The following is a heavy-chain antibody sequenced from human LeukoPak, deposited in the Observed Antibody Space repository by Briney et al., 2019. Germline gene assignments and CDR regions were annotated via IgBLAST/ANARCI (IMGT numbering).Heavy chain of an antibody. J-gene: IGHJ4*02. Sequence: SGPTLVNPTQTLTLTCTFSGFSLTTTGMGVSWIRQPPGKPLELLSTVYWDGDRRHSPSLRNRLTITSDTSRNQVVLRMSNMDPVDTATFFCVHSLGGTICGSQTGRYSFHYWGQGTVVTVSS. CDR1: GFSLTTTGMG. D-gene: IGHD3-3*01. V-gene: IGHV2-5*02. CDR2: VYWDGDR. CDR3: VHSLGGTICGSQTGRYSFHY.